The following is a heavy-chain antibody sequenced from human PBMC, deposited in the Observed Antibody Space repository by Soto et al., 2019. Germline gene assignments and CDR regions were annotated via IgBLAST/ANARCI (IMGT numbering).Heavy chain of an antibody. CDR3: AKVSASTSGWYGSGWGTFDS. Sequence: PGGSLRLSCVASGFSLLTYDMHWVRQPSGKGLEWVSGIGTVGDTYYLDSVKGRFTISRSDSANTLYLEMKSLRVEDTAIYYCAKVSASTSGWYGSGWGTFDSWGQGTLVTVSS. CDR2: IGTVGDT. CDR1: GFSLLTYD. D-gene: IGHD6-19*01. J-gene: IGHJ4*02. V-gene: IGHV3-13*01.